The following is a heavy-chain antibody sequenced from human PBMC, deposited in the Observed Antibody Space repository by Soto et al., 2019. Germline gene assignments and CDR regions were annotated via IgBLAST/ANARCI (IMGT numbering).Heavy chain of an antibody. V-gene: IGHV1-58*01. CDR3: AAGLYYDILTGRRANYYYGMDV. Sequence: GASVKVSCKASGFTFTSSAVQWVRQARGQRLGWIGWIVVGSGNTNYAQKFQERVTITRDMSTSTAYMELSSLRSEDTAVYYCAAGLYYDILTGRRANYYYGMDVWGQGTTVTVSS. CDR1: GFTFTSSA. CDR2: IVVGSGNT. J-gene: IGHJ6*02. D-gene: IGHD3-9*01.